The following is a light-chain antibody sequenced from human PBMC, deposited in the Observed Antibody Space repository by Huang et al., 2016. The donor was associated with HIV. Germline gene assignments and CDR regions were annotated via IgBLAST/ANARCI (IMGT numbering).Light chain of an antibody. CDR1: QTVLYSSNNKNY. CDR3: HQYYRSPWT. V-gene: IGKV4-1*01. J-gene: IGKJ1*01. CDR2: GAS. Sequence: DIVMTQSPDSLAVSLGERATINCKSSQTVLYSSNNKNYLAWYQQKPGQLPKLLIYGASTRESGVPDRFSGSGSGTDFTLTISSLQAADVAVYYCHQYYRSPWTFGQGTKVEIK.